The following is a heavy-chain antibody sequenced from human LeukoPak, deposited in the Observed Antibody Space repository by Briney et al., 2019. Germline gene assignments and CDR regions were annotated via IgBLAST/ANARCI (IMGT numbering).Heavy chain of an antibody. CDR1: GVSISSSSYY. V-gene: IGHV4-39*02. CDR3: ARDPRDWLSLPDY. CDR2: IYYSGST. J-gene: IGHJ4*02. Sequence: SETLSLTCTVSGVSISSSSYYWGCIRQPPGKGLEWIGSIYYSGSTYYNPSLKSRVTISVDTSKNQFSLKLSSVTAADTAVYICARDPRDWLSLPDYWGQGTLVTVSS. D-gene: IGHD3-9*01.